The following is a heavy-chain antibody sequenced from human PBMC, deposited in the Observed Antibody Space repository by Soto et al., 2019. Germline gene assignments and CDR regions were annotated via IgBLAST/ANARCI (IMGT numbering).Heavy chain of an antibody. J-gene: IGHJ5*02. V-gene: IGHV4-39*01. D-gene: IGHD3-3*02. CDR2: IYYSGST. Sequence: QLQLQESGPGLVKPSETLSLTCTVSGGSISSSSYYWGWIRQPPGKGLEWIGSIYYSGSTYYNPSLKSRVTISVATSKTQCSLKLSSVTAADTAVYYCARGTRHFDWFDPWGQGTLVTVSS. CDR3: ARGTRHFDWFDP. CDR1: GGSISSSSYY.